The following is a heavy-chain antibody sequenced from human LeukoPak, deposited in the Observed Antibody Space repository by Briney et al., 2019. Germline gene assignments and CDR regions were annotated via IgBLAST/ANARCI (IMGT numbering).Heavy chain of an antibody. D-gene: IGHD3-22*01. J-gene: IGHJ6*02. CDR3: VRTTYYNDSSGYYIPGGMDV. CDR2: ISTGGSTI. Sequence: GGSLRLSCAASGFTFSDYYMSWIRQAPGKGLEWVSDISTGGSTIYYADSVKGRFAISRDNAKASLYLQINSLTAEDTAVYYCVRTTYYNDSSGYYIPGGMDVRGQGTTVTVTS. V-gene: IGHV3-11*01. CDR1: GFTFSDYY.